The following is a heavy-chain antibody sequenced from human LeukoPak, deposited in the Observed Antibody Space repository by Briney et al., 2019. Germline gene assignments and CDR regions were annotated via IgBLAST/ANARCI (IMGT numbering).Heavy chain of an antibody. CDR3: ARAFDYDFWSGYYFNYYYMDV. D-gene: IGHD3-3*01. J-gene: IGHJ6*03. Sequence: ASVKVSCKASGYTFTSYDINWVRQATGQGLEWMGWMNPNSGNTGYAQKFQGRVTNTRNTSISTAYMELSSLRSEDTAVYYCARAFDYDFWSGYYFNYYYMDVWGKGTTVTVSS. CDR2: MNPNSGNT. V-gene: IGHV1-8*03. CDR1: GYTFTSYD.